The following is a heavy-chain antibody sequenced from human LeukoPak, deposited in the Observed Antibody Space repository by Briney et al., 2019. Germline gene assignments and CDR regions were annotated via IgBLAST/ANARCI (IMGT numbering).Heavy chain of an antibody. CDR2: TNPKNGDT. D-gene: IGHD2-15*01. V-gene: IGHV1-2*02. J-gene: IGHJ6*03. Sequence: ASVKVSCKASGYTFIDSYIHWVRQAPGQGLEWMAWTNPKNGDTNYAQEFQGRVTVTRDTSISTAYMELSGLRSDDTAVYFWAREPVVDYYYMGVRGTGTPVTLSS. CDR3: AREPVVDYYYMGV. CDR1: GYTFIDSY.